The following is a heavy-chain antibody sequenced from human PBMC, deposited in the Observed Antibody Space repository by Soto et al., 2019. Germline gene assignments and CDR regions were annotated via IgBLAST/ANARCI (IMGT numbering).Heavy chain of an antibody. CDR2: INPSGGST. CDR1: GYTFTSYY. CDR3: AAYVPEGYCSSTSCYGYAFDI. Sequence: ASVKVSCKASGYTFTSYYIHWVRQAPGQGLEWMGIINPSGGSTSYAQKFQGRVTMTRDTSTSTVYMELSSLRSEDTAVYYCAAYVPEGYCSSTSCYGYAFDIWGQGTMVTVSS. J-gene: IGHJ3*02. D-gene: IGHD2-2*01. V-gene: IGHV1-46*03.